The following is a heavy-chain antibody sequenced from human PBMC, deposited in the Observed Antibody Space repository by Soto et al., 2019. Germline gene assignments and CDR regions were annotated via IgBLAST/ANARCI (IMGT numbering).Heavy chain of an antibody. J-gene: IGHJ1*01. Sequence: EVQLVESGGGLIQPGGSLSLSCAASGFTVSSNYMSWVRQAPGKGLEWVSVIYSGGSTYYADSVKGRFTISRDNSKTTLYLQMNSLRAEDTAVYYCARDRVESGYPEYFQHWGQGDLVSGSS. V-gene: IGHV3-53*01. CDR1: GFTVSSNY. D-gene: IGHD3-22*01. CDR3: ARDRVESGYPEYFQH. CDR2: IYSGGST.